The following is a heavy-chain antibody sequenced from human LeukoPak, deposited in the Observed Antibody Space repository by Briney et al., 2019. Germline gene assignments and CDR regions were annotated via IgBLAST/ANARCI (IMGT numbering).Heavy chain of an antibody. CDR2: ISSRSSYT. CDR3: AKFYDILTGYFDY. D-gene: IGHD3-9*01. J-gene: IGHJ4*02. CDR1: GFTFSDYS. Sequence: PGGSLRLSCVASGFTFSDYSMSWIRQAPGKGLEWVSYISSRSSYTKYADSVKGRFTISRDSSKNTLYLQMNSLRAEDTAVYYCAKFYDILTGYFDYWGQGTLVTVSS. V-gene: IGHV3-11*03.